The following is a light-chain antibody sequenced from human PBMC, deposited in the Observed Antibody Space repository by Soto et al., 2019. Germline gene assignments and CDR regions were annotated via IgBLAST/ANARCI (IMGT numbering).Light chain of an antibody. CDR2: EVS. CDR3: SSYTDSSNYG. Sequence: QSVLTQPASVSGSPGQSITISCTGTSSDVGAYTSVSWYQQHPGKAPKLIIYEVSNRPPGVSTRFSGSKSASTTSLTISGLQAEDEAHYYCSSYTDSSNYGFGTGTKVTVL. CDR1: SSDVGAYTS. V-gene: IGLV2-14*01. J-gene: IGLJ1*01.